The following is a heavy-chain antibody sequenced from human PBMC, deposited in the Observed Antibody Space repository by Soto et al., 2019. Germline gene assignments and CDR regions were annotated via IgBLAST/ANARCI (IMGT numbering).Heavy chain of an antibody. CDR1: GGSFSGYY. V-gene: IGHV4-34*01. Sequence: QVQLQQWGAGLLKPSETLSLTCAVYGGSFSGYYWSWIRQPPGKGLEWIGEINHSGSTNYNPSLKSRVTISVDTSKNQFSLKLSSVTAADTAVYYCARSDDYGGKGRVDYWGQGTLVTVSS. D-gene: IGHD4-17*01. CDR3: ARSDDYGGKGRVDY. CDR2: INHSGST. J-gene: IGHJ4*02.